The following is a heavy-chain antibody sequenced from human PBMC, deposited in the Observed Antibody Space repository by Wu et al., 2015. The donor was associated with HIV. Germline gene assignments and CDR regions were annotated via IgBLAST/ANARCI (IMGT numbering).Heavy chain of an antibody. V-gene: IGHV1-24*01. CDR3: AISAYDTSLDY. CDR1: GHTLTDLS. CDR2: FDPEDEET. D-gene: IGHD3-22*01. Sequence: QVQLVQSGAEVKKLGASVKVSCKVSGHTLTDLSLHWVRQAPGKGLEWMGGFDPEDEETIYARKFQGRVIMTEDTSTDTAYMELSSLRSEDTAVYYCAISAYDTSLDYWGQGTLVTVSS. J-gene: IGHJ4*02.